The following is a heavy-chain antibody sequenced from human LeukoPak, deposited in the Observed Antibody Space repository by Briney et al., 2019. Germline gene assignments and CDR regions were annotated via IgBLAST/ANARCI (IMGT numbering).Heavy chain of an antibody. V-gene: IGHV4-59*12. Sequence: SETLSLTCIVSGGSISPYFWSWIRQPPGKGLEWIGYIHYSGSTNYNPSLKSRVTISVDTSKNQFSLKLSSVTAADTAVYYCAREPNYYDSSGYYQNWFDPWGQGTLVTVSS. J-gene: IGHJ5*02. CDR2: IHYSGST. D-gene: IGHD3-22*01. CDR3: AREPNYYDSSGYYQNWFDP. CDR1: GGSISPYF.